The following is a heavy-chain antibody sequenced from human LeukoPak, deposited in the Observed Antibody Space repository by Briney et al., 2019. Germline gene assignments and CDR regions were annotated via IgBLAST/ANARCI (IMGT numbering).Heavy chain of an antibody. CDR2: INPNSGGT. J-gene: IGHJ4*02. V-gene: IGHV1-2*06. D-gene: IGHD3-3*01. CDR1: GYTFTGYY. Sequence: ASVKVSCKASGYTFTGYYLRWVRQAPGQGLEWMGRINPNSGGTNYAQKFQGRVTMTRDTSISTAYMELSRLRSDDTAVYYCARVEGLRFLEWLLNYWGQGTLVTVSS. CDR3: ARVEGLRFLEWLLNY.